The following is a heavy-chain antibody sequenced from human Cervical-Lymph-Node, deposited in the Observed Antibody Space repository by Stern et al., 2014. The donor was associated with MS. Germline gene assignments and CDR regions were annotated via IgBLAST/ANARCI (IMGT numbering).Heavy chain of an antibody. CDR1: GGSISSGGYS. V-gene: IGHV4-30-2*01. CDR3: ARGGYYDSSDAFDI. Sequence: QLQLQESGSGLVKPSQTLSLTCAVSGGSISSGGYSWSWIRQPPGKGLHWIGSINQSGTTYYGPSLKSRFTISRDRSKNQFSLKLSSVTAADTAVYYCARGGYYDSSDAFDIWGQGTMVTVSS. CDR2: INQSGTT. D-gene: IGHD3-22*01. J-gene: IGHJ3*02.